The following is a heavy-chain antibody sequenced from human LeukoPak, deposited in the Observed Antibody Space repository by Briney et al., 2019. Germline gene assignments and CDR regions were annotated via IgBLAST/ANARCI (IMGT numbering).Heavy chain of an antibody. CDR1: GFTFGPYW. CDR3: ARGGGDHAFDI. Sequence: PGGSLRLSCVASGFTFGPYWMHWVRQVPGKGLVWVSRINNDGSDTIYADSVKGRLTVSRDNSKDTLFLQMNSLRAEDTAVYYCARGGGDHAFDIWGQGTMVTVSS. V-gene: IGHV3-74*01. CDR2: INNDGSDT. J-gene: IGHJ3*02. D-gene: IGHD3-16*01.